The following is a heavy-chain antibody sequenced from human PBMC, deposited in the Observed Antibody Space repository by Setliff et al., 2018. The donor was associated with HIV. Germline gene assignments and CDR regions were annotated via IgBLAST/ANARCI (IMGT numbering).Heavy chain of an antibody. CDR2: SRNKANSYTT. V-gene: IGHV3-72*01. D-gene: IGHD3-10*01. Sequence: SLRLSCAASGFTFSDHYMDWVRQAPGKGLEWVGRSRNKANSYTTEYAASVKGRFTISRDDSENSLYLQMNSLKTEDTAVYYCARGRLLWSGSYYYYYMDVWGKGTTVTVSS. J-gene: IGHJ6*03. CDR3: ARGRLLWSGSYYYYYMDV. CDR1: GFTFSDHY.